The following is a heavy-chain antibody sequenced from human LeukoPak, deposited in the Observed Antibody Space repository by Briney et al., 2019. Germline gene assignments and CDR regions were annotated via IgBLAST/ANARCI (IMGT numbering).Heavy chain of an antibody. CDR1: GFTFSSYS. V-gene: IGHV3-48*04. CDR2: ISSSSSTI. D-gene: IGHD3-22*01. Sequence: GGSLRLSCAASGFTFSSYSMNWVRQAPGKGLEWVSYISSSSSTIYYADSVKGRFTISRDNAKNSLYLQMNSLRAEDTAVYYCARLYYYDSSGYYSDAFDIWGQGTMVTVSS. J-gene: IGHJ3*02. CDR3: ARLYYYDSSGYYSDAFDI.